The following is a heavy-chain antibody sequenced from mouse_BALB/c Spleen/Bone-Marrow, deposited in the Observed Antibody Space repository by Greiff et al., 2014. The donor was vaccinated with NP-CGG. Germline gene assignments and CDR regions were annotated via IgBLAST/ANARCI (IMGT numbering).Heavy chain of an antibody. Sequence: LQQSGSELVRPGASVKLSCKASGYTFTTYWIHWVKRRRGQGLEWIGNIYPGSGNTNYGEKFKTKGTLTVDTSSSTAYMHLSSLTSEDSAVYYCTRWNGHYEGFAYWGQGTLVTVSA. V-gene: IGHV1S22*01. D-gene: IGHD2-1*01. CDR3: TRWNGHYEGFAY. CDR2: IYPGSGNT. J-gene: IGHJ3*01. CDR1: GYTFTTYW.